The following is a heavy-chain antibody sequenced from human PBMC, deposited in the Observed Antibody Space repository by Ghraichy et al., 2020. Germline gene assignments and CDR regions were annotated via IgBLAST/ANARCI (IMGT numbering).Heavy chain of an antibody. D-gene: IGHD4-23*01. J-gene: IGHJ4*02. CDR2: IIPIFGTA. CDR1: GGTFSSYA. V-gene: IGHV1-69*13. CDR3: ARGAVGYGGLAVVYFDY. Sequence: SVKVSCKASGGTFSSYAISWVRQAPGQGLEWMGGIIPIFGTANYAQKFQGRVTITADESTSTAYMELSSLRSEDTAVYYCARGAVGYGGLAVVYFDYWGQGTLVTVSS.